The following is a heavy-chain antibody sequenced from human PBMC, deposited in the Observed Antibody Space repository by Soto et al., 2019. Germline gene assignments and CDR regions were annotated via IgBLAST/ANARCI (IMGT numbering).Heavy chain of an antibody. J-gene: IGHJ4*02. V-gene: IGHV3-30*18. D-gene: IGHD5-18*01. Sequence: GGSLRLSCAASGFTFSSYGMHWVRQAPGKGLEWVAVISYDGSNKYYADSVKGRFTISRDNSKNTLYLQMNSLRAEDTAVYYCAKDLGTAMVDYWGQGTLVTVSS. CDR3: AKDLGTAMVDY. CDR2: ISYDGSNK. CDR1: GFTFSSYG.